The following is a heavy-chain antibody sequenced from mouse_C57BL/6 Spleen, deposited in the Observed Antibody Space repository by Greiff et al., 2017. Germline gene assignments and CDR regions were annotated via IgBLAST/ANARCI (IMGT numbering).Heavy chain of an antibody. J-gene: IGHJ4*01. CDR3: ARGCDSSRYYYAMDY. CDR1: GYSFTGYY. V-gene: IGHV1-42*01. D-gene: IGHD1-1*01. CDR2: INPSTGGT. Sequence: EVQLQQSGPELVKPGASVKISCTASGYSFTGYYMNWVKQSPEKSLEWIGEINPSTGGTTYTPKFKAKATLTVDKSSSTAYMQLKSLTSEDSAVYNCARGCDSSRYYYAMDYWGQGTSVTVSS.